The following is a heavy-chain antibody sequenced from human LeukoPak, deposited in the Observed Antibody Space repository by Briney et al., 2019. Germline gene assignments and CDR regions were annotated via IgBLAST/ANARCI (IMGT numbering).Heavy chain of an antibody. V-gene: IGHV5-51*01. D-gene: IGHD3-22*01. Sequence: GESLKISCKGSGYSFTSYWIGWVRQMPGKGLEWMGIIYPGDSDTRYSPSFQGQVTISADKSISTAYLQWSSLKASDTAMYYCAGSSNYYDSSGYDAFDIWGQGPMVTVSS. J-gene: IGHJ3*02. CDR2: IYPGDSDT. CDR3: AGSSNYYDSSGYDAFDI. CDR1: GYSFTSYW.